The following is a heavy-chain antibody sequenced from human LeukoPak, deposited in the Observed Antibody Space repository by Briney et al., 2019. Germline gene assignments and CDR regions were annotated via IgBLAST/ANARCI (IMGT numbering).Heavy chain of an antibody. CDR2: IYTSGST. Sequence: SQTLSLTCTVSGGSISSGSYYWSWIRQPAGKGLEWIGRIYTSGSTNYNPSLKSRVTISVDTSKNQFSLKLSSVTAADTAVYYCARGLWYSSGWYYFDYWGQGTLVTVSS. J-gene: IGHJ4*02. CDR1: GGSISSGSYY. CDR3: ARGLWYSSGWYYFDY. D-gene: IGHD6-19*01. V-gene: IGHV4-61*02.